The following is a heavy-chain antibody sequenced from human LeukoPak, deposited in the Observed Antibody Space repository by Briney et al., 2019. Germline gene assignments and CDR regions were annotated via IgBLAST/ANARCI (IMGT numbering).Heavy chain of an antibody. J-gene: IGHJ3*02. CDR1: GGSISSGGYY. CDR2: IYHSGST. V-gene: IGHV4-30-2*01. CDR3: ARAWSSDAFDI. Sequence: PSETLSLTCTVSGGSISSGGYYWSWIRQPPGKGLEWIGYIYHSGSTYYNPSLKSRVTISVDRSKNQFSLRLSSVTAADTAVYYCARAWSSDAFDIWGQGTMVTVSS.